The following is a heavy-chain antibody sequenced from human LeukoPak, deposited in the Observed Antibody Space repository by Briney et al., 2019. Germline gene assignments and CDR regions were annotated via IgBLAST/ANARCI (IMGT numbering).Heavy chain of an antibody. CDR3: TTLKLYDTWFDP. V-gene: IGHV1-8*01. J-gene: IGHJ5*02. D-gene: IGHD2-8*01. CDR1: GYTFTSYD. CDR2: MNPNSGNT. Sequence: ASVKVSCKASGYTFTSYDINWVRQATGQGLEWMGWMNPNSGNTGYAQKFQGRVTMTRNTSISTAYMELSSLRSEDTALYYCTTLKLYDTWFDPWGQGTLVIVSS.